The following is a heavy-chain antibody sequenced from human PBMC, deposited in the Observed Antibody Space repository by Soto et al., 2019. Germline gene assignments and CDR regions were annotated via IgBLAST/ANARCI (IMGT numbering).Heavy chain of an antibody. J-gene: IGHJ6*02. V-gene: IGHV5-51*01. Sequence: ESLKIACKGSGYTFTDYWIGWVRQLPGKGLEWMWIIYPGDSDTRYSPSFQGHVTITVDKSTHTAYLQWNTLRASDTAMYYCARHIGNFRYYSYATDVWGQGTTVTVSS. D-gene: IGHD3-16*02. CDR1: GYTFTDYW. CDR2: IYPGDSDT. CDR3: ARHIGNFRYYSYATDV.